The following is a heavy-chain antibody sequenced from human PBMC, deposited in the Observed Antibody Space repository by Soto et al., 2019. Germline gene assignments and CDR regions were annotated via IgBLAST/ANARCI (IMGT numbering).Heavy chain of an antibody. D-gene: IGHD3-22*01. CDR1: GGTFSSYA. J-gene: IGHJ4*02. Sequence: VQLVQSGAEVKKPGSSVKVSCKASGGTFSSYAVRWVRQAPGQGLEWMGGIIPIFGTANYAQKFQGRVTITADETTSTAYMELSSLRSEDTDVYYCARAYSSGYPYFDYWGQGTLVTVSS. V-gene: IGHV1-69*12. CDR2: IIPIFGTA. CDR3: ARAYSSGYPYFDY.